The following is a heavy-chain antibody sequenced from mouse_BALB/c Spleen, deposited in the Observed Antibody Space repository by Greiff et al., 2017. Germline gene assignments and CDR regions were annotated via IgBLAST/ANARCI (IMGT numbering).Heavy chain of an antibody. J-gene: IGHJ4*01. CDR2: INPNNGGT. CDR3: ARTTMITKGGPMDY. D-gene: IGHD2-4*01. Sequence: EVQLQESGPELVKPGASMKIPCKASGYTFTDYNMDWVKQSHGKSLEWIGDINPNNGGTIYNQKFKGKATLTVDKSSSTAYMELRSLTSEDTAVYYCARTTMITKGGPMDYWGQGTSVTVSS. CDR1: GYTFTDYN. V-gene: IGHV1-18*01.